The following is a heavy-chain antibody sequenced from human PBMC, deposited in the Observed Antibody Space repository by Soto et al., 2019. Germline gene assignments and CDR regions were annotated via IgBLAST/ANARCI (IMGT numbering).Heavy chain of an antibody. J-gene: IGHJ4*02. D-gene: IGHD6-19*01. Sequence: GGSLRLSCAASGFTFDDYAMHWVRQAPGKGLEWVSGISWNSGSIGYADSVKGRFTISRDNAKNSLYLQMNSLRAEDTAVYYCAKAFFPGIAVAAVDYWGQGTLVTVSS. V-gene: IGHV3-9*01. CDR1: GFTFDDYA. CDR2: ISWNSGSI. CDR3: AKAFFPGIAVAAVDY.